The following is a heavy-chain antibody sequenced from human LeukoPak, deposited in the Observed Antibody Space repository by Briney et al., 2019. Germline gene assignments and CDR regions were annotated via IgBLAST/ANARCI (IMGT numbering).Heavy chain of an antibody. CDR2: ISGSGGST. Sequence: GGSLRLSCAASGFTFSSYGMSWVRQAPGKGLEWVSAISGSGGSTYYADSVKGRFTISRDNSKNTLYLQMNSLRAEDTAVYYCATSLGYCSGGSCYWVMYYFDYWGQGTLVTVSS. CDR1: GFTFSSYG. V-gene: IGHV3-23*01. J-gene: IGHJ4*02. CDR3: ATSLGYCSGGSCYWVMYYFDY. D-gene: IGHD2-15*01.